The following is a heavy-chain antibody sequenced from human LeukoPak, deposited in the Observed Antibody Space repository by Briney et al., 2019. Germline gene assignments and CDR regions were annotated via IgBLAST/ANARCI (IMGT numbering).Heavy chain of an antibody. Sequence: PGGSLRLSCAASGFTFSSYAMHWVRQAPGKGLEYVSAISSNGGSTYYADSVKGRFTISRDNSKNTLYLQMSSLRAEDTAVYYCVKDGIPGYSYGNTDLDYWGQGTLATVSS. CDR2: ISSNGGST. J-gene: IGHJ4*02. CDR1: GFTFSSYA. D-gene: IGHD5-18*01. V-gene: IGHV3-64D*09. CDR3: VKDGIPGYSYGNTDLDY.